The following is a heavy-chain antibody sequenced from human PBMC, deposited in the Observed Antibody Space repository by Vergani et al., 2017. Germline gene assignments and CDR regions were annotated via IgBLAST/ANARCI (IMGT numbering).Heavy chain of an antibody. V-gene: IGHV3-53*01. Sequence: EVQLVESGGGLIQPGGSLRLSCAASGFTVSSNYMSWVRQAPGKGLEWVSVIYSGGSTYYADSVKGRFTISRDNSKNTLYLQMNSLRDEDTAVYYCARESDYYDTDAFDIWGQGTMVTVSS. CDR3: ARESDYYDTDAFDI. CDR1: GFTVSSNY. J-gene: IGHJ3*02. D-gene: IGHD3-22*01. CDR2: IYSGGST.